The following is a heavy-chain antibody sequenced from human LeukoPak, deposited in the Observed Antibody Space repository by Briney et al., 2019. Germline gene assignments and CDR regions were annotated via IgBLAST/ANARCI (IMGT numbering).Heavy chain of an antibody. CDR1: GFTFSSYS. J-gene: IGHJ5*02. CDR2: ISGSGGST. D-gene: IGHD6-13*01. V-gene: IGHV3-23*01. Sequence: PGGSLRLSCAASGFTFSSYSMNWVRQAPGKGLEWVSAISGSGGSTYYADSVKGRFTISRDNSKNTLYLQMNSLRAEDTVVYYCAKDLGSSWYTNWFDPWGQGTLVTVSS. CDR3: AKDLGSSWYTNWFDP.